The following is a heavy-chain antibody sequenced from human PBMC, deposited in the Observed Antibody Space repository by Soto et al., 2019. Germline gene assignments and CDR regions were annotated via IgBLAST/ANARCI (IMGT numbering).Heavy chain of an antibody. CDR2: MRGSGSST. Sequence: EVQRLESGGGLVQPGGSLRLSCTASGFKFSSYGMIWVRQAPGQGLEWVSFMRGSGSSTYHADSVKGRFTISRDNSKNTVALQMTSLRADDTAVYYCAKVERLYSYGEVGYWGQGTQVSFSS. CDR3: AKVERLYSYGEVGY. J-gene: IGHJ4*02. V-gene: IGHV3-23*01. CDR1: GFKFSSYG. D-gene: IGHD5-18*01.